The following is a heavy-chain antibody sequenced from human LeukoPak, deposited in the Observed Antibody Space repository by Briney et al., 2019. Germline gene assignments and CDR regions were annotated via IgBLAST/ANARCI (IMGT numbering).Heavy chain of an antibody. CDR2: IYWDDDK. CDR1: GFSLTTSGVG. CDR3: AHNHGSFMDY. J-gene: IGHJ4*02. V-gene: IGHV2-5*02. Sequence: KKSGPTPVNPPQTLTLTCTFSGFSLTTSGVGVGWNRQPPGKALEWLALIYWDDDKRYRPSLESRLTITKDTSKNRVVLTLTNMDPVDTATYYCAHNHGSFMDYWGQGTLVTVSS. D-gene: IGHD1-14*01.